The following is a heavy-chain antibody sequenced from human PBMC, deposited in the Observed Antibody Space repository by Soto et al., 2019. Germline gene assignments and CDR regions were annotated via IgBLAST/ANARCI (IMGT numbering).Heavy chain of an antibody. V-gene: IGHV4-4*02. CDR1: GGSISSSSW. Sequence: QVQLQESGPGLVRPTGTLSLTCAVSGGSISSSSWWSWVRQPPGKGLEWIGEIYHSGSTNYNPSLKSRVTISVDKSKNQFSLKLSSVPAADTAVYYCARVPPTAMEPYWYFDLWGRGTLVTVSS. CDR2: IYHSGST. D-gene: IGHD5-18*01. CDR3: ARVPPTAMEPYWYFDL. J-gene: IGHJ2*01.